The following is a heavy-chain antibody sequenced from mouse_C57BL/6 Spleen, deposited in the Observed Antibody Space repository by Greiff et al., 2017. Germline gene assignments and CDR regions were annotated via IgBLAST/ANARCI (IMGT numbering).Heavy chain of an antibody. V-gene: IGHV1-4*01. CDR3: ASYGYDEAMDY. CDR2: INPSSGYT. Sequence: QVQLQQSGAELARPGASVKMSCKASGYTFTSYTMHWVKQRPGQGLEWIGYINPSSGYTKYNQKFKDKATLTADKSSSTAYMQLSSLTSEDSAVYYCASYGYDEAMDYWGQGTSVTVSS. J-gene: IGHJ4*01. CDR1: GYTFTSYT. D-gene: IGHD2-2*01.